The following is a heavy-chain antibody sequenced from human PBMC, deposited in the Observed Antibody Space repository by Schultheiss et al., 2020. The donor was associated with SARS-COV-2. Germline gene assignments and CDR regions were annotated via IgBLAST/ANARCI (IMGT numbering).Heavy chain of an antibody. J-gene: IGHJ4*02. CDR2: IYSGGST. Sequence: GGSLRLSCAASGFTFSSYAMSWVRQAPGKGLEWVSVIYSGGSTYYADSVKGRFTISRDNSKNTLYLQMNSLRAEDTAVYYCARDRGYCSSTSCYTPLGYWGQGTLVTVSS. V-gene: IGHV3-53*01. CDR1: GFTFSSYA. CDR3: ARDRGYCSSTSCYTPLGY. D-gene: IGHD2-2*02.